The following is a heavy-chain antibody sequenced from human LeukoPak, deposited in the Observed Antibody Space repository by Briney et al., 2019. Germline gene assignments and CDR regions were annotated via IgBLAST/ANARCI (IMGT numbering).Heavy chain of an antibody. Sequence: SETLSLTCTVSGGSISSYYWSWIRQPAGKGLEWIGYIYYSGSTNYNPSLKSRVTISVDTSKNQFSLKLSSVTAADTAVYYCARLGSNYDLGYYYMDVWGKGTTVTVSS. CDR1: GGSISSYY. D-gene: IGHD3-3*01. CDR3: ARLGSNYDLGYYYMDV. J-gene: IGHJ6*03. CDR2: IYYSGST. V-gene: IGHV4-59*01.